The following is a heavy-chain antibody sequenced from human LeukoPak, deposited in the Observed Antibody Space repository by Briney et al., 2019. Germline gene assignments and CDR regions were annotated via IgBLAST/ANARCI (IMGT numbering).Heavy chain of an antibody. CDR1: GFAFRNNA. CDR2: ISDSGGST. CDR3: ASSYGTIAYYPFDY. D-gene: IGHD3-22*01. V-gene: IGHV3-23*01. Sequence: PGGSLRLSCVASGFAFRNNAMSWVRQAPGKGLEWVSLISDSGGSTYYADSVKGRFTISRDNSKKTLYLQMTTLRAEDTAVYYCASSYGTIAYYPFDYWGQGTLVTVFS. J-gene: IGHJ4*02.